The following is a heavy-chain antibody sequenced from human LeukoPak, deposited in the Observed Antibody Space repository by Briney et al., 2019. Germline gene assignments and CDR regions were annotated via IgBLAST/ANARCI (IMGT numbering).Heavy chain of an antibody. Sequence: GGSLRLSCAASGFTFSSYGMHWVRQAPGKGLEWVAVISYDGGNKYYADSVKGRFTISRDNSKNTLYLQMNSLRAEDTAVYYCALTGSDSSGYYYVSDAFDIWGQGTMVTVSS. CDR2: ISYDGGNK. CDR3: ALTGSDSSGYYYVSDAFDI. J-gene: IGHJ3*02. V-gene: IGHV3-30*03. D-gene: IGHD3-22*01. CDR1: GFTFSSYG.